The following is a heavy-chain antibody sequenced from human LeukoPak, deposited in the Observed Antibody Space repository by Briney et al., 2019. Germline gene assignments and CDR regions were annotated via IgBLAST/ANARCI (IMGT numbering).Heavy chain of an antibody. CDR2: IYYSGST. CDR1: GGSINSYY. Sequence: SETLSLTCTVSGGSINSYYWSWIRQPPGKGLEWIGYIYYSGSTNYNPSLKSRVTISIDTSKNQSSLKLSSVTAADTAVYYCVRHYGSGSYYFWGQGTLVTVSS. V-gene: IGHV4-59*08. CDR3: VRHYGSGSYYF. D-gene: IGHD3-10*01. J-gene: IGHJ4*02.